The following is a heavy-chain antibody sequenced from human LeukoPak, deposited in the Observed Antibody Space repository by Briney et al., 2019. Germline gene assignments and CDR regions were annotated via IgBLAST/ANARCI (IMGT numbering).Heavy chain of an antibody. CDR3: ARGDSSGWKYYFDY. CDR1: GGSFSGYY. V-gene: IGHV4-34*01. D-gene: IGHD6-19*01. CDR2: INHSGRT. Sequence: SETLSLTCAVYGGSFSGYYWTWIRQPPGKGLEWIGEINHSGRTNYNPSLKSRVIISVDTSKNQFSLKLSSVTAADTAVYYCARGDSSGWKYYFDYWGQGTLVTVSS. J-gene: IGHJ4*02.